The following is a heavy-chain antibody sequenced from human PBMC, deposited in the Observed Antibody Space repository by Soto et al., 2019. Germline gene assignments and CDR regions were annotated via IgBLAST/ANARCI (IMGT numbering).Heavy chain of an antibody. CDR3: ARDGRGGYCTNGVCSYYYGMDV. CDR2: IYHSGST. D-gene: IGHD2-8*01. J-gene: IGHJ6*02. V-gene: IGHV4-4*02. CDR1: GGSISSSNW. Sequence: PSETLSLTCAVSGGSISSSNWWSWVRQPPGKGLEWIGEIYHSGSTNYNPSLKSRVTISVDKSKNQFSLKLSSVTAADTAVYYCARDGRGGYCTNGVCSYYYGMDVWGQGTTVTVSS.